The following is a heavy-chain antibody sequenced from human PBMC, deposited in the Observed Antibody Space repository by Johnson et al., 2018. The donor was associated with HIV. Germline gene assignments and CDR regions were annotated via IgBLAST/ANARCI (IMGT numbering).Heavy chain of an antibody. J-gene: IGHJ3*02. V-gene: IGHV3-23*04. CDR2: ISGSGGST. Sequence: EVQLVESGGGVVQPGGSLRLSCAASGFTFSSYAMSWVRQAPGKGLEWVSAISGSGGSTYYADSVKGRFTISRANSKNTLYLQMNSLRAEDTAVYYCAKAIGGHDAFDIWGQGTMVTVSS. CDR3: AKAIGGHDAFDI. D-gene: IGHD3-16*01. CDR1: GFTFSSYA.